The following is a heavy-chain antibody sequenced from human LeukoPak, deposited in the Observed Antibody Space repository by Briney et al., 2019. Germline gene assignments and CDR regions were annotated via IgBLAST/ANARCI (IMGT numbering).Heavy chain of an antibody. D-gene: IGHD2-15*01. V-gene: IGHV1-2*02. CDR2: IDTNSGGT. CDR1: GYTFTAYY. J-gene: IGHJ4*02. CDR3: ASEAYCSGGSCSLHRVAS. Sequence: GASVKVSCKASGYTFTAYYMHWVRQAPGQGLEWMGWIDTNSGGTNYAQKFQGRVTITRDTFIGTAYMELSSLISDDTAVYYCASEAYCSGGSCSLHRVASWGQGTLVTVPS.